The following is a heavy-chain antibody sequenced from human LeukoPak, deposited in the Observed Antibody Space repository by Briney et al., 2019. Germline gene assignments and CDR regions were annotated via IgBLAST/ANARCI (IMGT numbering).Heavy chain of an antibody. CDR1: GGSISSSSYY. D-gene: IGHD1-26*01. CDR3: ARSPSGSYPIDY. J-gene: IGHJ4*02. V-gene: IGHV4-39*07. CDR2: IYYSGST. Sequence: SETLSLTCTVSGGSISSSSYYWGWIRQPPGKGLEWIGSIYYSGSTYYNPSLKSRVTISVDTSKNQFSLKLSSVTAADTAVYYCARSPSGSYPIDYWGQGTLVTVSS.